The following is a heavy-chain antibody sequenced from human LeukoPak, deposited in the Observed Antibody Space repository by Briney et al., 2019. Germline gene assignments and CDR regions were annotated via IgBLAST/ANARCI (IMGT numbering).Heavy chain of an antibody. CDR3: ARDGTKLGGYDY. CDR2: IYHSGST. Sequence: PSETLSLTCTVSGGSISSGGYYWSWIRQPPGKGLEWIGYIYHSGSTYYNPSLKSRVTTSVDRSKNQFSLKLSSVTAADTAVYYCARDGTKLGGYDYWGQGTLVTVSS. J-gene: IGHJ4*02. V-gene: IGHV4-30-2*01. CDR1: GGSISSGGYY. D-gene: IGHD7-27*01.